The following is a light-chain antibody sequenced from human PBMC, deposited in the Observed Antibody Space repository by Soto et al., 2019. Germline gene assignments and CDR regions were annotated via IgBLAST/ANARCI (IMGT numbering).Light chain of an antibody. CDR2: EVS. Sequence: QSALTQPASVSGSPGQSITISCTGTSSDVGGYNYVSWYQQHPGKAPKLMIYEVSNRPSGVSNRFSGSKSGNTASLTISGIQAEDEADYYCSSYTSSRNVVFGGGTKVTVL. CDR3: SSYTSSRNVV. CDR1: SSDVGGYNY. J-gene: IGLJ2*01. V-gene: IGLV2-14*01.